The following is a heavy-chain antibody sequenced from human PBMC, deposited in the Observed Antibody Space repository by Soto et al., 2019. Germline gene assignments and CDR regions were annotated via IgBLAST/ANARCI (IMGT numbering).Heavy chain of an antibody. D-gene: IGHD6-19*01. CDR2: IYYSGST. CDR1: GGSISSGGYY. CDR3: ARGPGRAEAGKFDY. J-gene: IGHJ4*02. V-gene: IGHV4-61*08. Sequence: SETLSLTCTVSGGSISSGGYYWSWIRQHPGKGLEWIGYIYYSGSTYYSPSLKSRVTISLDTSKNQFSLKLSSVTAADAAVYYCARGPGRAEAGKFDYWGQGTLVTVSS.